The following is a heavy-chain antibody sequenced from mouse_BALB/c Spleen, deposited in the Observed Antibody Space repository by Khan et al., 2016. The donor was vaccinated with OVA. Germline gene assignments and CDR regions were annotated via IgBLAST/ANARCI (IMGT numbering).Heavy chain of an antibody. J-gene: IGHJ3*01. D-gene: IGHD2-13*01. CDR3: ARKDYYGDGPFPY. CDR2: ISYSGNT. CDR1: GYSITSEYT. V-gene: IGHV3-2*02. Sequence: EVQLQESGPGLVKPSQSLSLTCTVTGYSITSEYTWNWIRQFPGNKLEWMGFISYSGNTRYNPSLKSRISITRDTSKNQFFLQLNSVTSEDTATYYCARKDYYGDGPFPYWGQGTLVTVSA.